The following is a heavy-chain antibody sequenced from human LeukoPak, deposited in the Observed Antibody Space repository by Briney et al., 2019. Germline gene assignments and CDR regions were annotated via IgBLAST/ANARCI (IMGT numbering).Heavy chain of an antibody. Sequence: SETLSLTCTASGVSISSYYWSWIRQPPGKGLEWIGYIYYSGSTIYNPSLKSRVTISVDTSKNQFSLKLSAVTAADTAVYYCARGPTGDRGSESLGYWGQGTLVTVSS. CDR1: GVSISSYY. CDR3: ARGPTGDRGSESLGY. J-gene: IGHJ4*02. CDR2: IYYSGST. V-gene: IGHV4-59*01. D-gene: IGHD7-27*01.